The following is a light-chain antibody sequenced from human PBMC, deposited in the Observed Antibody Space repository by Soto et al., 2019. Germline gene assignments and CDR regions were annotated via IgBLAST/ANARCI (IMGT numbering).Light chain of an antibody. V-gene: IGKV3-15*01. Sequence: ETVMTQSPATLSVSQGERATLSCRASQSISSDLAWYQQKPGQAPRLLIYGAYTTATGIPGRFSGSGSGREFTLTISSLQYEDFAVYYCQQYNNWPRTFDQGTKLEIK. J-gene: IGKJ2*01. CDR2: GAY. CDR3: QQYNNWPRT. CDR1: QSISSD.